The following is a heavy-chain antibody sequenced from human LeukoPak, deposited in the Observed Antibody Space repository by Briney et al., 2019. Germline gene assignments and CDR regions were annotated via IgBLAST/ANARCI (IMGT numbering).Heavy chain of an antibody. CDR1: GGSISSSSYY. Sequence: SETLSLTCTVSGGSISSSSYYWGWIRQPPGKGLEWIGSIYYSGSTYYNPSLKSRVTISVDTSKNQFSLKLSSVTAADTAVYYCARDPLYYYDSSGYYFDYWGQGALVTVSS. V-gene: IGHV4-39*07. D-gene: IGHD3-22*01. CDR3: ARDPLYYYDSSGYYFDY. CDR2: IYYSGST. J-gene: IGHJ4*02.